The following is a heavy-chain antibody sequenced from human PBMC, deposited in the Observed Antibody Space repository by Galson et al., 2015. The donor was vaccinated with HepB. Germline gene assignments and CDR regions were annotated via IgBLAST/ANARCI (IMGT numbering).Heavy chain of an antibody. V-gene: IGHV3-23*01. CDR2: ISGSGGST. CDR1: GFTFNNAW. D-gene: IGHD3-22*01. CDR3: AKATGYYDSSGYYYVYFDY. Sequence: SLRLSCAASGFTFNNAWMSWVRQAPGKGLEWVSAISGSGGSTYYADSVKGRFTISRDNSKNTLYLQMNSLRAEDTAVYYCAKATGYYDSSGYYYVYFDYWGQETLVTVSS. J-gene: IGHJ4*02.